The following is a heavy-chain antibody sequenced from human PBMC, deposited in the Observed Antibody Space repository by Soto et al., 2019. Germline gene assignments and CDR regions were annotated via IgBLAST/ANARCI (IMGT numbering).Heavy chain of an antibody. D-gene: IGHD3-16*02. V-gene: IGHV4-59*01. CDR2: IYYSGST. Sequence: SETLSLTCTVSGGSISSYYWSWLRQPPGKGLEWIGYIYYSGSTNYNPSLKSRVPISVDTAKNQFSLKLSSVTAAGTAVYYCAVKQIWRSYRSVYHKWFGPWGQGTLVTVP. CDR3: AVKQIWRSYRSVYHKWFGP. J-gene: IGHJ5*02. CDR1: GGSISSYY.